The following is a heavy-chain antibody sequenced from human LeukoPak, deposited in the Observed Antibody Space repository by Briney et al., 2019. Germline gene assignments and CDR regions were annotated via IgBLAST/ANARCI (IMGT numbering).Heavy chain of an antibody. CDR1: GFTFGDYT. V-gene: IGHV3-49*04. CDR2: ISSKAYGGTT. J-gene: IGHJ4*02. D-gene: IGHD2-21*02. CDR3: SRDEGAYCGGDCYSDFDY. Sequence: PGRSLRLSCTASGFTFGDYTMSWVRQAPGKGLEWVGFISSKAYGGTTEYAASVKGRFTISRDDSKSIAYLQMNSLKTEDTAVYYCSRDEGAYCGGDCYSDFDYWGQGTLVTVSS.